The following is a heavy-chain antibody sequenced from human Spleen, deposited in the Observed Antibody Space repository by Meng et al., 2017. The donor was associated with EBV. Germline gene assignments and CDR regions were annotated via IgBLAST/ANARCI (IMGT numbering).Heavy chain of an antibody. CDR1: GGTFSNYG. CDR2: IIPMYGNT. CDR3: AREASQSYFSSWFDP. D-gene: IGHD3-10*01. Sequence: QMALGQSGAEVKKPGSSVKVSCKVSGGTFSNYGISWVRQAPGQGLEWMGGIIPMYGNTNYPQTLQGRVTITADKSTTTVYMELSSLRSDDTAVYYCAREASQSYFSSWFDPWGQGTLVTVSS. V-gene: IGHV1-69*06. J-gene: IGHJ5*02.